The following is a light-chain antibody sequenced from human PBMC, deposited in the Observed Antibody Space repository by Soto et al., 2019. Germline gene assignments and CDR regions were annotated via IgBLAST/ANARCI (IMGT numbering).Light chain of an antibody. Sequence: EIVMTQSPFTLSASPGERAILSCRASQDVNSNLAWYRQKPGKAPRLLIYSASTRATGIPARFSGSGSGTEFTLTISSLQSEDFAIYYCQQYYSWPPLTFGGGTKVEI. CDR1: QDVNSN. V-gene: IGKV3-15*01. J-gene: IGKJ4*01. CDR2: SAS. CDR3: QQYYSWPPLT.